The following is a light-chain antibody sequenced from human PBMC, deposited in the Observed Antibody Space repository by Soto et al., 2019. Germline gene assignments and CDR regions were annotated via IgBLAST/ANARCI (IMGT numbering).Light chain of an antibody. V-gene: IGKV3-11*01. CDR1: QSVSSN. CDR3: QQRSNWPLT. Sequence: EIVLTRSTATLSLSPGERATLSCRASQSVSSNLAWYQQKPGQAPRLLIYDASNRATGIPARFSGSGSGTDFTLTISSLEPEDFAIYYCQQRSNWPLTFGPGTKVDIK. J-gene: IGKJ3*01. CDR2: DAS.